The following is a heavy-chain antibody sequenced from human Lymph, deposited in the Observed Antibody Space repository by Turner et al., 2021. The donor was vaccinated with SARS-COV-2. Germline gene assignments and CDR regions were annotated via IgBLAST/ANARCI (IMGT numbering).Heavy chain of an antibody. CDR1: GFTFDDYA. CDR3: ATDLAGRYYYCFDY. Sequence: EVQLVESGGGLGQPGRALKPPWSASGFTFDDYAMHWVRQAPGKGLEWALGINWNSGSIDYAEAVKGRFTICRDNDKNSLYLQMNSRRDEDTALYYCATDLAGRYYYCFDYWGQGTLVTVSS. D-gene: IGHD1-26*01. CDR2: INWNSGSI. J-gene: IGHJ4*02. V-gene: IGHV3-9*01.